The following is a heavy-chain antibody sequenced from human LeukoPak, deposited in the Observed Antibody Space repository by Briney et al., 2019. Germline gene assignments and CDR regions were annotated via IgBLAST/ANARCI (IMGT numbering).Heavy chain of an antibody. D-gene: IGHD1-14*01. V-gene: IGHV3-7*01. J-gene: IGHJ4*02. CDR1: GFTFSTYW. CDR3: ARDVDGNLDY. CDR2: MKHDRSAK. Sequence: GGSLRLSCAVSGFTFSTYWMSWVRQAPGKGLEWVANMKHDRSAKHYVDSVKGRFTISRDNAKNSLYLHMNSLRAEDTAVYYCARDVDGNLDYWGQGTLVTVSS.